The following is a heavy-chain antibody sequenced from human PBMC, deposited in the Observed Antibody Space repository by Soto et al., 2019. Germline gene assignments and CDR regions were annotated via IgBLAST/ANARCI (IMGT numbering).Heavy chain of an antibody. D-gene: IGHD3-22*01. CDR2: ISYDGNNE. Sequence: QVQLVESGGGVVQPGRSLSLSCTASGFTFSSYGMHWVRQTPGMGLEWVAHISYDGNNEHYTDSVKGRFTISRDNSKNTVYLQTNSLRTEDTALYYCAKDTYYHDSSGYYVFDHWGQGSLVTVSS. CDR1: GFTFSSYG. J-gene: IGHJ4*02. V-gene: IGHV3-30*18. CDR3: AKDTYYHDSSGYYVFDH.